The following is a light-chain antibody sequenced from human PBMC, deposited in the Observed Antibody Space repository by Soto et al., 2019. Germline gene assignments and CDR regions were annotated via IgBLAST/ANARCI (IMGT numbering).Light chain of an antibody. CDR2: GNS. J-gene: IGLJ7*01. V-gene: IGLV1-40*01. CDR1: TSNIGAPYD. CDR3: QSYDSSLSGSRV. Sequence: QSVLTQPPSVSGAPGQRVSISCTGSTSNIGAPYDVHWYQQLPGTAPKLLIYGNSNRPSGVPDRFSGSKSGTSASLAITGLQAEDEADYYCQSYDSSLSGSRVFGGGTQLTVL.